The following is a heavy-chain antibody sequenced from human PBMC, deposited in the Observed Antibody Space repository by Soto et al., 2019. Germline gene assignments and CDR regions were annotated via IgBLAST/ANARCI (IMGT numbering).Heavy chain of an antibody. V-gene: IGHV3-33*01. CDR2: IWYDGSNE. CDR3: AREGSMVRGVIYCSGY. J-gene: IGHJ4*02. D-gene: IGHD3-10*01. CDR1: GFTFSSYG. Sequence: QVQLVESGGGVVQPGRSLRLSCAASGFTFSSYGMHWVRQAPGKGLEWVAVIWYDGSNEYYADSVKGRFTISRDNSKNTLYLQMNSLRAEDTAVYYCAREGSMVRGVIYCSGYWGQGTLVTVSS.